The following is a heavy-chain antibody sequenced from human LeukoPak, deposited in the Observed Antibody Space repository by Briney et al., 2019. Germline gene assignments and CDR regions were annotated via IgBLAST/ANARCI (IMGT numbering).Heavy chain of an antibody. J-gene: IGHJ4*02. CDR3: ARDGSHWSSFHY. V-gene: IGHV1-2*06. CDR1: GYSFNAFD. D-gene: IGHD6-19*01. Sequence: ASVKVSCKXSGYSFNAFDIHWVRQAPGQGLEWVGRINPNSGATDYAQKFRAGVTLTRDTTTNTVYMELSSLRSDDTAVYYCARDGSHWSSFHYWGLGTLVIVSS. CDR2: INPNSGAT.